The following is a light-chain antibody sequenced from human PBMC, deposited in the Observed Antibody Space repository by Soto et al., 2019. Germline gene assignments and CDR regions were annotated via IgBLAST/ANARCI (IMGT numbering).Light chain of an antibody. CDR3: QQYNSYSWT. J-gene: IGKJ1*01. Sequence: DIQMTQSPSTLSASVGDRVTITCRASQSLSSWLAWYQQKPGKAPKLLIYKASNLEGGVPSRFSGSGSGTEFPLTISSLQPDDFATYYCQQYNSYSWTFGQGTKVEIK. V-gene: IGKV1-5*03. CDR2: KAS. CDR1: QSLSSW.